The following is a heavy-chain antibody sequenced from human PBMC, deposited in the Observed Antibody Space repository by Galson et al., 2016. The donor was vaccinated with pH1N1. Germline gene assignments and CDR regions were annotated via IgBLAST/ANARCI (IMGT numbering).Heavy chain of an antibody. Sequence: SLRLSCAGSGFTFSNYWMHWVRQAPGKGLEWVSYMSSGSRTIYHADSLKGRFIISRDNAKNSLFLQMNSLRAEDTAVYFCARGPFHYYGSGSYTDYYYGMDVWGQGTTVTVSS. CDR3: ARGPFHYYGSGSYTDYYYGMDV. D-gene: IGHD3-10*01. CDR1: GFTFSNYW. CDR2: MSSGSRTI. J-gene: IGHJ6*02. V-gene: IGHV3-48*01.